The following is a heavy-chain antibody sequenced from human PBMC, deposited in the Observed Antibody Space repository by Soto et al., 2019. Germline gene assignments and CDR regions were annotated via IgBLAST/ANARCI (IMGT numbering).Heavy chain of an antibody. D-gene: IGHD3-10*01. CDR1: GGTLSDYA. J-gene: IGHJ6*02. CDR3: AVAAVREIMAQESSGMAV. V-gene: IGHV1-69*01. Sequence: QVQLVQSGAEVKTPGSSVKVSCKASGGTLSDYAISWVRQAPGQGLEWMGGIMPTVDSANYAQNFQGRLTICADASTSTAKLELSSLRSDDTAVYYCAVAAVREIMAQESSGMAVWGQGTTGIVSS. CDR2: IMPTVDSA.